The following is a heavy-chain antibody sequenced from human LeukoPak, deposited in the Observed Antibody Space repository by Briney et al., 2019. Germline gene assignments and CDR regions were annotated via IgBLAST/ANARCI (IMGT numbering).Heavy chain of an antibody. CDR1: GYSISSGYY. V-gene: IGHV4-38-2*02. Sequence: SETLSLTCTVSGYSISSGYYWGWIRQPPGKGLEWIGSIYHSGSTNYNPSLKSRVTISVDTSKNQFSLKLSSVTAADTAVYYCARNSGIVVPAAKSYYYYYYMDVWGKGTTVTVSS. J-gene: IGHJ6*03. CDR2: IYHSGST. CDR3: ARNSGIVVPAAKSYYYYYYMDV. D-gene: IGHD2-2*01.